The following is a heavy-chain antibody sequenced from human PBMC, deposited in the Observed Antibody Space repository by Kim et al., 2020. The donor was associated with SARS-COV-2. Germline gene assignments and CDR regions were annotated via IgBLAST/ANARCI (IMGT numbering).Heavy chain of an antibody. J-gene: IGHJ3*02. CDR3: ARDLEPLRYFDWLFPNAFDI. CDR1: GGSISSSSYY. CDR2: IYYSGST. V-gene: IGHV4-39*07. Sequence: SETLSLTCTVSGGSISSSSYYWGWIRQPPGKGLEWIGNIYYSGSTYYNQSLKSRVTISVDTSKNQFSLKLSSVTAADTAVYYCARDLEPLRYFDWLFPNAFDIWGQGTMVTVSS. D-gene: IGHD3-9*01.